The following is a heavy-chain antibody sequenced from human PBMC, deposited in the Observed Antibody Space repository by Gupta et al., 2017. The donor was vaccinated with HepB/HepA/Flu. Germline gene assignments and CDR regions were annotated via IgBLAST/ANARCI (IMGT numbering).Heavy chain of an antibody. CDR3: AKNPPRGTWVHYYYMDV. D-gene: IGHD1-1*01. CDR2: ISYDGSNK. J-gene: IGHJ6*03. Sequence: QVQLVESGGGVVQPGRSLRLSCAASGFTFSSYGMHWVRQAPGKGLEWVAVISYDGSNKYYADSVKGRFTISRDNSKNTLYLQMNSLRAEDTAVYYCAKNPPRGTWVHYYYMDVWGKGTTVTVSS. CDR1: GFTFSSYG. V-gene: IGHV3-30*18.